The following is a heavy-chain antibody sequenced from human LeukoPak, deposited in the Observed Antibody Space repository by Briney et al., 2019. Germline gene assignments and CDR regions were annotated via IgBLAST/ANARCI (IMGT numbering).Heavy chain of an antibody. CDR2: ISGSGDST. CDR3: AKGGSIVVVPAAEH. J-gene: IGHJ1*01. Sequence: AGGSLRLSCAASGFSFSNYAMTWVRQARAKGLEWVSAISGSGDSTYYADSVKGRFTISRDNSKNTLYLQMISLRAEDTAVYYCAKGGSIVVVPAAEHWGQGTLVTVSS. CDR1: GFSFSNYA. V-gene: IGHV3-23*01. D-gene: IGHD2-2*01.